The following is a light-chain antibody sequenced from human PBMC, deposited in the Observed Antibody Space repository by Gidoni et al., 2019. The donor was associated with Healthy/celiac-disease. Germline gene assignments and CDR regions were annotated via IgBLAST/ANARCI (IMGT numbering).Light chain of an antibody. CDR3: QTWGTGWV. CDR2: LNSDGSH. CDR1: SGHSSYA. V-gene: IGLV4-69*01. J-gene: IGLJ2*01. Sequence: QLVLPPSPTSSASLGASVKLPCTLSSGHSSYAIAWHQQQPEKAPRYLMKLNSDGSHRKGDGIPDRFSGSSSGAERYLTISSLQSEDEADYYCQTWGTGWVFGGGTKLTVL.